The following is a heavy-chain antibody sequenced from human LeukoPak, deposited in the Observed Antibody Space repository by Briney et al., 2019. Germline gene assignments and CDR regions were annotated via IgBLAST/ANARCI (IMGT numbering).Heavy chain of an antibody. J-gene: IGHJ4*02. Sequence: GGSLRLSCAASGFTFSSYAMSWVRQAPGKGLEWVSSISGSSSYIYYADSVKGRFTISRDNAKNSPYLQMNSLRGEDTALYYCARDLAPYCSGGRCSTFDYWGQGTLVTVSS. CDR2: ISGSSSYI. CDR1: GFTFSSYA. D-gene: IGHD2-15*01. V-gene: IGHV3-21*01. CDR3: ARDLAPYCSGGRCSTFDY.